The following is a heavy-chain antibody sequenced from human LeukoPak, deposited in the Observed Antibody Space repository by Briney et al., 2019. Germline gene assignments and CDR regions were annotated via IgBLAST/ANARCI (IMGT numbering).Heavy chain of an antibody. Sequence: ASVKVSCKVSGYALTELSMHWVRQAPGKGLEWMGGFDPEDGETIYAQKFQGRVTMTEDTSTDTAYMELSSLRSEDTAVYYCATAGFPITMVRGGFDYWGQGTLVTVSS. V-gene: IGHV1-24*01. CDR2: FDPEDGET. CDR1: GYALTELS. CDR3: ATAGFPITMVRGGFDY. J-gene: IGHJ4*02. D-gene: IGHD3-10*01.